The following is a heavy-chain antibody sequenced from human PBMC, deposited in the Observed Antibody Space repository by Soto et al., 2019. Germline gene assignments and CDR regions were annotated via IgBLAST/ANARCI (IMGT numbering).Heavy chain of an antibody. CDR3: ARDRALYSYGYRFDP. D-gene: IGHD5-18*01. Sequence: PXGSLRLSCSASGVTFSSYSMNWVRQAPGKGLEWVSSISSSSYIYYADSVKGRFTISRDNAKNSLYLQMNSLRAEDTAVYYCARDRALYSYGYRFDPWGQGNLVTVSS. CDR2: ISSSSYI. J-gene: IGHJ5*02. CDR1: GVTFSSYS. V-gene: IGHV3-21*01.